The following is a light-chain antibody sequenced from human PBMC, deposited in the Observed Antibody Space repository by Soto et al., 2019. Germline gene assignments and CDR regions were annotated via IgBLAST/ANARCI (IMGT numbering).Light chain of an antibody. CDR1: QSVSSN. CDR3: HQYNNWPPST. Sequence: EIAMTQSPATLSVSPGERATLSCRASQSVSSNLAWYQQKPGQAPRLLIYGASTRATGVPARFSGSGSGTESTLTISSLQTEDFAVYYCHQYNNWPPSTFGQGTRLEIK. V-gene: IGKV3-15*01. J-gene: IGKJ5*01. CDR2: GAS.